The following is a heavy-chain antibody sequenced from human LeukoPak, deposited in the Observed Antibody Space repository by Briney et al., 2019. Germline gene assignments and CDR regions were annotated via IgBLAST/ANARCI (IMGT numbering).Heavy chain of an antibody. V-gene: IGHV4-59*01. Sequence: SGTLSLTCTVSGGSISGYYWSWIRQPPGKGLESIGYIYHSGSTTYNPSLKSRVAISVDTSRNQFSLNLGSVTAADTAVYYCARLLASAGTILGGDQWGQGTLVTVSS. CDR2: IYHSGST. CDR1: GGSISGYY. CDR3: ARLLASAGTILGGDQ. D-gene: IGHD3-3*02. J-gene: IGHJ4*02.